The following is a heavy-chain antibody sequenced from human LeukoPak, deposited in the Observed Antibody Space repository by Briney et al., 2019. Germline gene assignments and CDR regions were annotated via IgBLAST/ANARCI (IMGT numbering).Heavy chain of an antibody. D-gene: IGHD2-2*01. CDR3: ARGIILGFCSSITCSTRFYY. Sequence: SVKVSCKASGGSFNNYVITWVRQAPGQRLEWMGGHIPMFGTAKYAQKFQGRVTINTDESTSTAYMELSSLRSDDTAVYYCARGIILGFCSSITCSTRFYYWGQGTLVTVSS. V-gene: IGHV1-69*05. CDR2: HIPMFGTA. J-gene: IGHJ4*02. CDR1: GGSFNNYV.